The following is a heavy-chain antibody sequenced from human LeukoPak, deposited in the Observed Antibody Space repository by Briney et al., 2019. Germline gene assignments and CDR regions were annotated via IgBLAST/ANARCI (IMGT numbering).Heavy chain of an antibody. CDR3: VKDILTGYLDY. CDR2: IWYDGSNQ. V-gene: IGHV3-33*06. CDR1: GFTFSSYG. J-gene: IGHJ4*02. D-gene: IGHD3-9*01. Sequence: GGSLRLSCAASGFTFSSYGMHWVRQAPGKGLEWVAIIWYDGSNQYYTDSVKGQFTISRDNSKNTLYLQMNSLRAEDTAVYYCVKDILTGYLDYWGQGTLVTVSS.